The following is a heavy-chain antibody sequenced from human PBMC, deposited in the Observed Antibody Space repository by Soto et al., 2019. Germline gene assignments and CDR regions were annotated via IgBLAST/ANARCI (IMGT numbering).Heavy chain of an antibody. V-gene: IGHV4-34*01. D-gene: IGHD3-3*01. CDR2: INHSGST. CDR3: ARGRDFWRRLFDY. Sequence: SETLSLTCAVYGGSFSGYYWSWIRQPPGKGLEWIGEINHSGSTNYNPSLKSRVTISVDTSKNQFSLKLSSVTAADTAVYYCARGRDFWRRLFDYWGQGTLVTVSS. CDR1: GGSFSGYY. J-gene: IGHJ4*02.